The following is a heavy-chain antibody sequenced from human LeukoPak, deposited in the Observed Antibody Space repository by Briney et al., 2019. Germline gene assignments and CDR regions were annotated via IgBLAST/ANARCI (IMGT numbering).Heavy chain of an antibody. Sequence: GGSLRLSCAAPGFTFSGSAMHWVRQASGKGLEWVGRIRSKANSCATAYAASVKGRFTISRDDSKNTAYLQMNSLKTEDTAVYYCTSSSWYVQSHFDYWGQGTLVTVSS. CDR2: IRSKANSCAT. V-gene: IGHV3-73*01. CDR3: TSSSWYVQSHFDY. D-gene: IGHD6-13*01. CDR1: GFTFSGSA. J-gene: IGHJ4*02.